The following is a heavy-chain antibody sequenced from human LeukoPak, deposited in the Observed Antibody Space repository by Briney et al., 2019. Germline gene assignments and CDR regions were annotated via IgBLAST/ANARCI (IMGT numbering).Heavy chain of an antibody. D-gene: IGHD5-24*01. CDR3: ARASPSMACAFDI. Sequence: SETLSLTCTVSGGALSRGGYSWTWIRQPPGQGLQWIGYIYYNGSTYYNPSLESRVAISVDTSKTQFSLKLSSVTAADTAVYYCARASPSMACAFDIWGQGTMVTVSS. CDR2: IYYNGST. J-gene: IGHJ3*02. CDR1: GGALSRGGYS. V-gene: IGHV4-30-4*07.